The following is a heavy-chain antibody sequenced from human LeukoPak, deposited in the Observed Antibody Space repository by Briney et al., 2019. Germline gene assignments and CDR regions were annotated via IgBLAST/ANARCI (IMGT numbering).Heavy chain of an antibody. CDR2: ISGSGGST. J-gene: IGHJ5*02. V-gene: IGHV3-23*01. Sequence: GGSLRLSCAASGFTFSSYAMSWVRQAPGKGLEWVSAISGSGGSTYYADSVKGRFTISRDNSKNTLYPQMNSLRAEDTAVYYCAKEVVVVPAAISPNWFDPWGQGTLVTVSS. D-gene: IGHD2-2*01. CDR3: AKEVVVVPAAISPNWFDP. CDR1: GFTFSSYA.